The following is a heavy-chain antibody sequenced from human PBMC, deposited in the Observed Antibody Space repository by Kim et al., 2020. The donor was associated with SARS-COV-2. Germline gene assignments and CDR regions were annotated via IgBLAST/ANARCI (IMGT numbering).Heavy chain of an antibody. Sequence: GGSLRLSCAASGFTFDDYAMHWVRQAPGKGLEWVSLISGDGGSTYYADSVKGRFTISRDNSKNSLYLQMNSLRTEDTALYYCAAEVVGATGGDAFDIWGQGTMVTLSS. D-gene: IGHD1-26*01. CDR2: ISGDGGST. J-gene: IGHJ3*02. CDR1: GFTFDDYA. V-gene: IGHV3-43*02. CDR3: AAEVVGATGGDAFDI.